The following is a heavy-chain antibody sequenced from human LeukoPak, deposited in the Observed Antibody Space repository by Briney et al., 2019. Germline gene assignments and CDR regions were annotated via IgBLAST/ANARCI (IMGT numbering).Heavy chain of an antibody. J-gene: IGHJ4*02. CDR3: ARTRGYSYGPLFDY. CDR1: GGSFSGYY. Sequence: SETLSLTCAVYGGSFSGYYWSWIRQPPGKGLEWIGEINHSGSTNYNPSLKSRVTISVDTSKNQFSLKPSSVTAADTAVYYCARTRGYSYGPLFDYWGQGTLVTVSS. CDR2: INHSGST. D-gene: IGHD5-18*01. V-gene: IGHV4-34*01.